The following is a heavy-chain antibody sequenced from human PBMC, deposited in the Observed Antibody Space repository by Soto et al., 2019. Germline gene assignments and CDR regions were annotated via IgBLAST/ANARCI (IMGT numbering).Heavy chain of an antibody. D-gene: IGHD3-16*02. J-gene: IGHJ3*02. CDR1: GYTFTGYY. CDR2: INPNSGGT. V-gene: IGHV1-2*04. CDR3: ARSHYDYIWGSYRYPYDAFDI. Sequence: ASVKVSCKASGYTFTGYYMHWVRQAPGQGLEWMGWINPNSGGTNYAQKFQGWVTMTRDTPTSTAYMELSSLRSEDTAVYYCARSHYDYIWGSYRYPYDAFDIWGQGTMVTVSS.